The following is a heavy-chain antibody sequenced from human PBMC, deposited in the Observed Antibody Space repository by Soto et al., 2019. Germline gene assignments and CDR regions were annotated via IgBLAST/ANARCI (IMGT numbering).Heavy chain of an antibody. CDR2: IRVHNGNT. Sequence: ASVKVSCKASGYNFINYGITWVRQAPGQGLEWMGWIRVHNGNTNYAQKLQGRVTMTTDTSTSTTYMELRSLRSDDTAVYYCVRDLDGSGSYYTDYWGPGTLVTVSS. CDR3: VRDLDGSGSYYTDY. V-gene: IGHV1-18*01. CDR1: GYNFINYG. D-gene: IGHD3-10*01. J-gene: IGHJ4*02.